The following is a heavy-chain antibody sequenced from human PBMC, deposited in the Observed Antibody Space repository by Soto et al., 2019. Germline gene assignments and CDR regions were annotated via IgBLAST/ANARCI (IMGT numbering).Heavy chain of an antibody. CDR1: GGSISSGGYY. Sequence: QVQLQESGPGLVKPSQTLSLTCTVSGGSISSGGYYWSWIRQHPGKGLEWIGYIYYSGSTYYNPHLKSRVTISVDTSQNQFSLKLSSVTAADTAVYYCARERSVVVPAASNWFDPWGQGTLVTVSS. V-gene: IGHV4-31*03. CDR2: IYYSGST. J-gene: IGHJ5*02. CDR3: ARERSVVVPAASNWFDP. D-gene: IGHD2-2*01.